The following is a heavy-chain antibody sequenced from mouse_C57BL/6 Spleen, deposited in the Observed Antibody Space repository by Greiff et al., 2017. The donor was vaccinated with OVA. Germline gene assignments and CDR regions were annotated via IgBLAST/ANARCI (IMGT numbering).Heavy chain of an antibody. CDR2: IRRKSNNYAT. Sequence: EVQLVESGGGLVQPKGSLKLSCAASGFSFNTYAMNWVRQAPGKGLEWVARIRRKSNNYATYYADSVKDRLTISRDDTESMLYLRMNNSEAEDAAMCYSVRAYDDDAWFAYWGQGTLVTVSA. CDR1: GFSFNTYA. J-gene: IGHJ3*01. CDR3: VRAYDDDAWFAY. V-gene: IGHV10-1*01. D-gene: IGHD2-4*01.